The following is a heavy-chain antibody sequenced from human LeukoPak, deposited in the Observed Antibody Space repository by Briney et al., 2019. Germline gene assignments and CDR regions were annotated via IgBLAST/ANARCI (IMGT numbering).Heavy chain of an antibody. Sequence: ASVKVSCKASGYTFSDYYMHWVRQAPGQGLEWMGWINPNSGGTNYAQKFQGRVTMTRDTSISTAYMELSRLRSDDTAVYYCARVLSPYGGRHYWGQGTLVTVSS. D-gene: IGHD4-23*01. CDR3: ARVLSPYGGRHY. J-gene: IGHJ4*02. CDR2: INPNSGGT. V-gene: IGHV1-2*02. CDR1: GYTFSDYY.